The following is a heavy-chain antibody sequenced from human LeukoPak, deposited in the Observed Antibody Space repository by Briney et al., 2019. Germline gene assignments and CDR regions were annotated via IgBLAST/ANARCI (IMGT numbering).Heavy chain of an antibody. V-gene: IGHV3-30*18. CDR2: ISYDGSNK. CDR1: GFTFSSYG. J-gene: IGHJ4*02. D-gene: IGHD3-10*01. Sequence: GGSLRLSCAASGFTFSSYGMHWVRQAPGKGLEWVAVISYDGSNKYYADSVKGRFTISRDNSKNTLYLQMNSLRAEDTAVYYCAKDRNYGSGSYYPMDLDYWGQGTLVTVSS. CDR3: AKDRNYGSGSYYPMDLDY.